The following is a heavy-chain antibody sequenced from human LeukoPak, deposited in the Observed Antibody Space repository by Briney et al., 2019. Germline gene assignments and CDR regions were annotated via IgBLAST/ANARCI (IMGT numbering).Heavy chain of an antibody. V-gene: IGHV3-7*01. CDR2: IKLDGSEK. Sequence: GGSLRLSCAASGFTFSSYWMTWVRQAPGKGLEWVANIKLDGSEKYYVDSVKGRFTISRDNAQNSLFLQMNSLRAEDTAVYYCVRGGGYIDYWGQGTLVTVSS. J-gene: IGHJ4*02. D-gene: IGHD4-23*01. CDR3: VRGGGYIDY. CDR1: GFTFSSYW.